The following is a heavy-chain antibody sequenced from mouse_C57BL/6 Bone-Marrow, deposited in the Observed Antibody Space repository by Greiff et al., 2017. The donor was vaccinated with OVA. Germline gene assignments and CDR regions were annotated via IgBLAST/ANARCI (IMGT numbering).Heavy chain of an antibody. CDR1: GVDFSRYW. V-gene: IGHV4-1*01. J-gene: IGHJ3*01. Sequence: AAEGVDFSRYWMSWVRRAPGKGLEWIGEINPDSSTINYAPSLKDKFIISRDNAKNTLYLQMSKVRSEDTALYYCARLRYGSSWFAYWGQGTLVTVSA. CDR3: ARLRYGSSWFAY. CDR2: INPDSSTI. D-gene: IGHD1-1*01.